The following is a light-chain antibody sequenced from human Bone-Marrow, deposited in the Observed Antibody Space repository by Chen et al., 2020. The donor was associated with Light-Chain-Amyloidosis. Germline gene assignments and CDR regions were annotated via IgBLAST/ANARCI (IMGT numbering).Light chain of an antibody. Sequence: EIVLTQSPRTLSLSPGEGANLSCRASQTIISNSLTWYQQKFGQAPMLLIYGSSSRATGIPDRFTGSGSGTDFTLTINRLEPEDFAMYYCQQYGTSPLTFGGGTKVEI. J-gene: IGKJ4*01. CDR1: QTIISNS. V-gene: IGKV3-20*01. CDR3: QQYGTSPLT. CDR2: GSS.